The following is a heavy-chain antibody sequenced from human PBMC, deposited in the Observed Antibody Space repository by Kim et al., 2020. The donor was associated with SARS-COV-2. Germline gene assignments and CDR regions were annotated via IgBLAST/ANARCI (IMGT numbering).Heavy chain of an antibody. Sequence: ASVKVSCKASGYTFTSYAMHWVRQAPGQRLEWMGWINAGNGNTKYSQKFQGRVTITRDTSASTAYMELSSLRSEDTAVYYCARDRGYSYGSGYYYGMDVWGQGTTVTVSS. CDR2: INAGNGNT. CDR3: ARDRGYSYGSGYYYGMDV. D-gene: IGHD5-18*01. V-gene: IGHV1-3*01. J-gene: IGHJ6*02. CDR1: GYTFTSYA.